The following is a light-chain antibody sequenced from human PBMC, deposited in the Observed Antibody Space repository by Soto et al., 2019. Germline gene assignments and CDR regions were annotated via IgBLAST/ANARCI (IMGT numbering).Light chain of an antibody. V-gene: IGKV3-20*01. Sequence: EIVLAQSPDTLSLSPGESATLSCRASQSVPTNSLAWYQQKPGQAPRLLIYDAYRRATGIPDRFSGGGSGSDFTLTISRLEPEDVAVYHCQQYGSSHVTFGQGNKVEI. CDR1: QSVPTNS. CDR2: DAY. CDR3: QQYGSSHVT. J-gene: IGKJ2*01.